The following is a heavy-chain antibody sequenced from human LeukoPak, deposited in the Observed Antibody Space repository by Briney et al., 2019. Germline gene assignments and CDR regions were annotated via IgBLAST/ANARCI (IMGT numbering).Heavy chain of an antibody. CDR2: INHSGST. J-gene: IGHJ3*02. CDR1: GGSFSGYY. Sequence: SETLSLTCAVYGGSFSGYYWSWIRQPPGKGLEWIGEINHSGSTNYNPSLKSRVTISVDTSKNQFSLKLSSVTAADTAVYYCAAHALDIWGQGTMVTVSS. V-gene: IGHV4-34*01. CDR3: AAHALDI.